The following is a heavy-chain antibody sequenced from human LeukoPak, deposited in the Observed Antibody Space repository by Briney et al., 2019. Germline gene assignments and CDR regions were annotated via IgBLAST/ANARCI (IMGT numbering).Heavy chain of an antibody. V-gene: IGHV4-34*01. CDR1: GGSVSGYY. D-gene: IGHD3-10*01. CDR3: AKVEPYYYGSEPAGPFDY. CDR2: INHSGST. Sequence: PSETLSLTCAVDGGSVSGYYWHWIRQPPGKGLEWIGEINHSGSTNYNPSLKSRVTLSLDTSKNQFSLKLSSVTAADTAVYYCAKVEPYYYGSEPAGPFDYWGQGTLVTVSS. J-gene: IGHJ4*02.